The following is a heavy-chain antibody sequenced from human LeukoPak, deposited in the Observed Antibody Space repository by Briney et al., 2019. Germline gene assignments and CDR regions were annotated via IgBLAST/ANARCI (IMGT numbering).Heavy chain of an antibody. V-gene: IGHV3-23*01. J-gene: IGHJ4*02. CDR2: ISGFNT. CDR3: VKDVCTSPRCLLYSDS. Sequence: GGSLRLSCRTSGFAFNNYAMNWVPQPPGKGLEWVSGISGFNTYYADSVNGRFTISRDNSKNVLYLQMNRLIVEDTAVYYCVKDVCTSPRCLLYSDSWGQGALVTVSS. CDR1: GFAFNNYA. D-gene: IGHD2-2*01.